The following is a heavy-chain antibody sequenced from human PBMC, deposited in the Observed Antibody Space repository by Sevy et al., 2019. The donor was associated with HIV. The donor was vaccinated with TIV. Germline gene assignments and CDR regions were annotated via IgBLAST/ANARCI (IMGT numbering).Heavy chain of an antibody. Sequence: SETLSLTCTVSGGAITSGDDYWNWIRQPPGKGLEWIGYIYHSASIFYNPSLQSRAIISQDTSKNQFSLKLSSVTAADTAVYFCARERGYTYLFMDIWGQGTPVTVSS. V-gene: IGHV4-30-4*01. CDR2: IYHSASI. J-gene: IGHJ4*02. D-gene: IGHD5-18*01. CDR1: GGAITSGDDY. CDR3: ARERGYTYLFMDI.